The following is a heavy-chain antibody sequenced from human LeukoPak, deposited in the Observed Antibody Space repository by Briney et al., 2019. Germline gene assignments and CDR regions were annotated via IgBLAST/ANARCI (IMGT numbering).Heavy chain of an antibody. CDR1: GGSISSGGYY. J-gene: IGHJ5*02. Sequence: SETLSLTCTVSGGSISSGGYYWSWIRQHPGKGLEWIGYIYYSGSTYYNPSLKSRVTISVDTSKNQFSLKLSSVTAADTAVYYCARTTLYYDFWSGYYDSHWFDPWGQGTLVTVSS. CDR3: ARTTLYYDFWSGYYDSHWFDP. CDR2: IYYSGST. D-gene: IGHD3-3*01. V-gene: IGHV4-31*03.